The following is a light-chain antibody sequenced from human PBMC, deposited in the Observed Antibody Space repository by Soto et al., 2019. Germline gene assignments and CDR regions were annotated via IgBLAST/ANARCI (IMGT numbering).Light chain of an antibody. CDR1: SSDVGGYNY. Sequence: QSALTQPASVSGSPGQSITISCTGTSSDVGGYNYVSWYQQHPGKAPKLMIYEVSNRPSGVSNRFSGSKSGNTASLTISGPRAEDEVDYYSSSYTSRSPLFYVFGSGPKLPVL. J-gene: IGLJ1*01. V-gene: IGLV2-14*01. CDR3: SSYTSRSPLFYV. CDR2: EVS.